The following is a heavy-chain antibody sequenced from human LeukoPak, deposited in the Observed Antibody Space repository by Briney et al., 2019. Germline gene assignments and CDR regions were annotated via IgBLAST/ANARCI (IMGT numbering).Heavy chain of an antibody. CDR3: ARGGPRPKYYD. CDR1: GGSISSYY. J-gene: IGHJ4*02. D-gene: IGHD3-10*01. V-gene: IGHV4-4*07. Sequence: SETLSLTCTVSGGSISSYYWSWIRQPAGKGLEWIGRIYTSGSTNHNPSLTSRVTMSVDTSKNQFSLKLSSVTAADTAVYYCARGGPRPKYYDWGQGTLVTVSS. CDR2: IYTSGST.